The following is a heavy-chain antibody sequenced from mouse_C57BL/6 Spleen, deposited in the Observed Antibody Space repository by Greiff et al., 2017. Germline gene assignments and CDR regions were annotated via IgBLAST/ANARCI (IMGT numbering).Heavy chain of an antibody. J-gene: IGHJ2*01. Sequence: VQLQQSGAELVRPGASVTLSCKASGYTFTDYEMHWVKQTPVHGLEWIGAIDPETGGTAYNQKFKGKAILTADKSSSTAYMELRSLTSEDSAVYYCTRSGLLWLRRDYWGQGTTLTVSS. D-gene: IGHD2-2*01. CDR2: IDPETGGT. V-gene: IGHV1-15*01. CDR3: TRSGLLWLRRDY. CDR1: GYTFTDYE.